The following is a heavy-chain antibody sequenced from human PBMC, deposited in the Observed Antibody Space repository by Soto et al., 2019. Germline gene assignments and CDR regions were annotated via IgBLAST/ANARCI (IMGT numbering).Heavy chain of an antibody. CDR1: GYSFTSYW. V-gene: IGHV5-51*01. CDR2: IYPGDSDT. J-gene: IGHJ6*02. Sequence: GESLKISCKGSGYSFTSYWIGWVRQMPGKGLEWMGIIYPGDSDTRYSPSFQGQVTISADKSISTAYLQWSSLKASDTAMYYCASVSWYSDYYYGMDVWGQGTTVTVSS. CDR3: ASVSWYSDYYYGMDV. D-gene: IGHD6-13*01.